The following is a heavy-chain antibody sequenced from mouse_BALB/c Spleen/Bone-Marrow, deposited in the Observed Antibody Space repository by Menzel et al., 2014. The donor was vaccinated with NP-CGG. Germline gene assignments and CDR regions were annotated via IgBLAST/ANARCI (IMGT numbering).Heavy chain of an antibody. CDR2: IDPANGNT. D-gene: IGHD4-1*01. CDR1: GLNIKDTY. Sequence: EVQGVESGAELVKPGASVKLSCTASGLNIKDTYIHWVKQRPEQGLEWIGRIDPANGNTKYDPKFQGKATITADTSSNTAYLQLSSLTSEDTAVYYCARWEYYAMDYWGQGTSVTVSS. V-gene: IGHV14-3*02. CDR3: ARWEYYAMDY. J-gene: IGHJ4*01.